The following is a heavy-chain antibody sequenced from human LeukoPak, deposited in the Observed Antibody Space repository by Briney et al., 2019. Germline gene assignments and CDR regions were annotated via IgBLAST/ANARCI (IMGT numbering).Heavy chain of an antibody. CDR1: GGSFSGYY. V-gene: IGHV4-34*01. D-gene: IGHD4-17*01. CDR3: ASDPPTVTSY. CDR2: INHSGST. Sequence: PSETLSLTCAVYGGSFSGYYWSWIRQPPGKGLEWIGEINHSGSTNYNPSLKSRVTISVDTSKNQFSLKLISVTAADTAVYYCASDPPTVTSYWGQGTLVTVSS. J-gene: IGHJ4*02.